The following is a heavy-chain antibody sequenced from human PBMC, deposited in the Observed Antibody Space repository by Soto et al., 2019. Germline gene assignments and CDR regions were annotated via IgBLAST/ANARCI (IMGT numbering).Heavy chain of an antibody. V-gene: IGHV3-23*01. D-gene: IGHD2-2*01. CDR2: ISGSGGST. CDR1: GFTFSSYA. Sequence: GGSLRLSCAASGFTFSSYAMSWVRQAPGKGLEWVSAISGSGGSTYYADSVKGRFTISRDNSKNTLYLQMNSLRAEDTAVYYCAKDRIVVVPAAAGFDPWGQGTLVTVSS. CDR3: AKDRIVVVPAAAGFDP. J-gene: IGHJ5*02.